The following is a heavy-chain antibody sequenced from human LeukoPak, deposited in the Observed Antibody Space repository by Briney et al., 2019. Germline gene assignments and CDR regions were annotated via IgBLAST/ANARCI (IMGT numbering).Heavy chain of an antibody. CDR1: GGTFSSYA. V-gene: IGHV1-69*13. CDR2: IIPIFGTA. D-gene: IGHD3-10*01. J-gene: IGHJ4*02. CDR3: ASGWFGELNAHFDY. Sequence: SVKVSCKASGGTFSSYAISWVRQAPGQGLEWMGGIIPIFGTANYAQKFQGRVTITADESTSTAYMELSSLRSEDTAVYYCASGWFGELNAHFDYWGQGTLVTVSS.